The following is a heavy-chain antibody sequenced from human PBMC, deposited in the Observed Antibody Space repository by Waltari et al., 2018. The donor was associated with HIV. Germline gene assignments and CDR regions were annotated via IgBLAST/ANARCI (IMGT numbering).Heavy chain of an antibody. CDR2: ISWNSGSI. J-gene: IGHJ4*02. Sequence: EVQLVESGGGLVQPGRSLRLSCAAAGFTFDDYAMHWVRQAPGKGLEWVSGISWNSGSIGYADSVKGRFTISRDNAKNSLYLQMNSLRAEDTALYYCAKDITEMATIPHYWGQGTLVTVSS. CDR1: GFTFDDYA. D-gene: IGHD5-12*01. V-gene: IGHV3-9*01. CDR3: AKDITEMATIPHY.